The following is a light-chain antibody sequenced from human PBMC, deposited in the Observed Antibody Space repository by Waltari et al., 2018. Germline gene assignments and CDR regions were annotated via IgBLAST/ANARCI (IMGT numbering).Light chain of an antibody. CDR3: QHYYNSPHN. V-gene: IGKV1-27*01. CDR1: QGISND. Sequence: DIQMTQSPSSLSASVGDRVTITSRASQGISNDLAWYQQKPGEIPKLLIFEASSLQSGIPSRFSGSGSGTDFTLTISSLQSEDLGTYYCQHYYNSPHNFGQGTKVEVK. CDR2: EAS. J-gene: IGKJ2*01.